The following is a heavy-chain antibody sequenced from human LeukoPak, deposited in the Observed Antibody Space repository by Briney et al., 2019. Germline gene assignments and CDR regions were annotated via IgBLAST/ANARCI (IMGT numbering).Heavy chain of an antibody. D-gene: IGHD3-22*01. Sequence: SQTLSLTCTVSGGSISSGSYYWSWIRQPAGKGLEWIGYIYYSGSTNYNPSLKSRVTISVDTSKNQFSLKLSSVTAADTAVYYCARSISSGWIYYFDYWGQGTLVTVSS. V-gene: IGHV4-61*10. J-gene: IGHJ4*02. CDR3: ARSISSGWIYYFDY. CDR1: GGSISSGSYY. CDR2: IYYSGST.